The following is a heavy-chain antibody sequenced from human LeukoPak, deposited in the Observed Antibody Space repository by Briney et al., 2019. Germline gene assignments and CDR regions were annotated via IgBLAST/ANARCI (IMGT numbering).Heavy chain of an antibody. D-gene: IGHD2-2*01. CDR2: NYTSGST. CDR3: ARDRADCSSTSCYALFDY. Sequence: PSETLTLTCTVSGGSISSYYWSWIRQPAGKGLEWIGRNYTSGSTNYNPSLKSRVTMSVDTSKNQFSLKLSSVTAADTAVYYCARDRADCSSTSCYALFDYWGQGTLVTVSS. CDR1: GGSISSYY. V-gene: IGHV4-4*07. J-gene: IGHJ4*02.